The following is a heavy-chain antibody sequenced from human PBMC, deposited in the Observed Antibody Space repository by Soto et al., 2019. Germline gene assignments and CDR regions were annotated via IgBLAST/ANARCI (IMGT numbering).Heavy chain of an antibody. D-gene: IGHD2-2*01. CDR3: ARSDIVVVPAAAHSYWYFDL. CDR1: GGSISSGGYY. Sequence: QVQLQESGPGLVKPSQTLSLTCTVSGGSISSGGYYWSWIRQHPGKGLEWIGYIYYSGSTYYNPSLKRRVTISVDTSKNQFSLKLSSVTAADTAVYYCARSDIVVVPAAAHSYWYFDLWGRGTLVTVSS. CDR2: IYYSGST. J-gene: IGHJ2*01. V-gene: IGHV4-31*03.